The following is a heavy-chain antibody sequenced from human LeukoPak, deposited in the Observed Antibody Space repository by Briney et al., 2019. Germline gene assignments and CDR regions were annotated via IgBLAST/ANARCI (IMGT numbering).Heavy chain of an antibody. CDR2: IWYDGSNK. CDR3: ARAIEYSSSSPDY. CDR1: GFTFSSYG. Sequence: GESLRLSCAASGFTFSSYGMHWVRQAPGKGLEWVAVIWYDGSNKYYADSVKGRFTISRDNSKNTLYLQMNSLRAEDTAVYYCARAIEYSSSSPDYWGQGTLVTVSS. J-gene: IGHJ4*02. D-gene: IGHD6-6*01. V-gene: IGHV3-33*01.